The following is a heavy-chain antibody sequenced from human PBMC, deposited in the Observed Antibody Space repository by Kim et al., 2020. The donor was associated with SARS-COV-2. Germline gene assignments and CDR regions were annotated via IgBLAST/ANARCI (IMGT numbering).Heavy chain of an antibody. CDR1: GGSFSGYY. Sequence: SETLSLTCAVYGGSFSGYYWSWIRQPPGKGLEWIGEINHSGSTNYNPSLKSRVTISVHTSTNQFSLKLSSVTAADPAVFYCAREWGAVSAAILYYSSG. D-gene: IGHD2-2*01. V-gene: IGHV4-34*01. J-gene: IGHJ6*01. CDR3: AREWGAVSAAILYYSSG. CDR2: INHSGST.